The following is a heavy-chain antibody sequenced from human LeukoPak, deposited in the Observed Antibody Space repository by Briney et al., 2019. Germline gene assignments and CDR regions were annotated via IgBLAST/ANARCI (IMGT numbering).Heavy chain of an antibody. CDR3: ARHNQWDHFLDY. J-gene: IGHJ4*02. CDR2: IYYSGST. Sequence: SETLSLTCTVSGGSISSSSNYWGWIRQPPGKGLEWIGSIYYSGSTYYNPSLKSRVTISVDTSKNQFSLKLSSVTAADTAVYYCARHNQWDHFLDYWGQGTLVTVSS. CDR1: GGSISSSSNY. D-gene: IGHD1-26*01. V-gene: IGHV4-39*01.